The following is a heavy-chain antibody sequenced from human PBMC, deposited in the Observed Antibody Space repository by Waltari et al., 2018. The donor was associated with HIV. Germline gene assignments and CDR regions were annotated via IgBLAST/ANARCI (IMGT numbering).Heavy chain of an antibody. CDR1: EFTFSTYE. Sequence: EVQLVEAGGGLVQPGGSLSLPCAASEFTFSTYELNWVRQAPGKGLEWVSYISNSGNTIYYADSVQGRFTISRDNANNSLYLQMNSLRAEDTALYYCASGFSLDYWGQGTLVTVSS. J-gene: IGHJ4*02. V-gene: IGHV3-48*03. CDR2: ISNSGNTI. CDR3: ASGFSLDY.